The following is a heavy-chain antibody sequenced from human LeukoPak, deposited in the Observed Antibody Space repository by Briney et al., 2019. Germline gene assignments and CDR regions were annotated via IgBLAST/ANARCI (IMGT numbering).Heavy chain of an antibody. V-gene: IGHV3-11*04. CDR2: ISSSGSTI. D-gene: IGHD3-10*02. J-gene: IGHJ6*04. Sequence: GGSLRLSCAASGFTVSSNYVSWVRQAPGKGLEWVSFISSSGSTIYCADSVKGRFTISRDNAKNSLYLQMNSLRAEDTAVYYCAELGITMIGGVWGKGTTVTISS. CDR3: AELGITMIGGV. CDR1: GFTVSSNY.